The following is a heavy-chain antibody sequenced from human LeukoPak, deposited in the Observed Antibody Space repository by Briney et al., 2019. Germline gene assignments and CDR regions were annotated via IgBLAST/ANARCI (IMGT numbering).Heavy chain of an antibody. D-gene: IGHD3-10*01. CDR1: GFTFSSYS. J-gene: IGHJ4*02. CDR2: ISGSGDST. CDR3: ARAPMVRGGDYFDY. V-gene: IGHV3-23*01. Sequence: GGSLRLFCTASGFTFSSYSMSWVRQAPGKGLEWVSVISGSGDSTYYADSVKGRFTISRDNSKNTLYLQMNSLRAEDTAVYYCARAPMVRGGDYFDYWGQGTLVTVSS.